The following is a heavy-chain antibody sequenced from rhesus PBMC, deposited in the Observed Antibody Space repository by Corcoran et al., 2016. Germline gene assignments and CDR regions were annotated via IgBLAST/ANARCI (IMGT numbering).Heavy chain of an antibody. V-gene: IGHV4-169*02. CDR3: ARDTELRYSSGWYGYFEF. D-gene: IGHD6-31*01. CDR1: GCPISRSY. J-gene: IGHJ1*01. CDR2: FSGSGSST. Sequence: QLQLQESGPGLVKPSETLSVTCAVSGCPISRSYWSWRRQAPGEGREWIGYFSGSGSSTNYNPSLKSRVTLSVDTSKNQLSLKLSSVTAADTAVYYCARDTELRYSSGWYGYFEFWGQGALVTVSS.